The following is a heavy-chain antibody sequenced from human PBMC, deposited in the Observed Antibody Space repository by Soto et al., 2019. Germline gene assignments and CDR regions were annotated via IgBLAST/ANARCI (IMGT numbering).Heavy chain of an antibody. J-gene: IGHJ3*02. D-gene: IGHD3-10*01. CDR1: GGSFSGYY. CDR2: INHSGST. Sequence: PSETLSLTCAVNGGSFSGYYWSWIRQPPGKGLEWIGEINHSGSTNYNPSLKSRVTISVDTSKNQFSLKLSSVTAADTTVYYCARVGPHNRTITMVRGVIRNAFDIWGQGTMVTVSS. CDR3: ARVGPHNRTITMVRGVIRNAFDI. V-gene: IGHV4-34*01.